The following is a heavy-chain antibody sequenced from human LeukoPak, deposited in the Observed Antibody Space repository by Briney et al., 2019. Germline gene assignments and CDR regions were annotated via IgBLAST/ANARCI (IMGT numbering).Heavy chain of an antibody. CDR3: ARSYSQAFDP. CDR2: IYTSGST. V-gene: IGHV4-61*02. CDR1: GGSISSGSYY. D-gene: IGHD2-21*01. J-gene: IGHJ5*02. Sequence: PSETLSLTCTVSGGSISSGSYYWSWIRQPAGKGLEWIGRIYTSGSTNYNPSLKSRVTISVDTSKNQFSLKLSSVTAADTAVYYCARSYSQAFDPWGQGTLVTVSS.